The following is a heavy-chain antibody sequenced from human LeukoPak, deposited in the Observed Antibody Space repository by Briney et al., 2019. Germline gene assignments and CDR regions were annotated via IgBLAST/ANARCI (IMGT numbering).Heavy chain of an antibody. D-gene: IGHD7-27*01. CDR1: GFTLRSYE. Sequence: GGSLRLSCAASGFTLRSYEMNWVRQAPGKGLEWVSYISRSGSAMYYADSVKGRFTISRDNAKNSLYLQMNSLRAEDTAVYYCAREISALGNYFDSWGQGTLVTVSS. V-gene: IGHV3-48*03. CDR3: AREISALGNYFDS. CDR2: ISRSGSAM. J-gene: IGHJ4*02.